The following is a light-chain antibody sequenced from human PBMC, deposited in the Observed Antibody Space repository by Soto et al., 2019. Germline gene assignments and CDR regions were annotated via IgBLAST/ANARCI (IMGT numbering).Light chain of an antibody. J-gene: IGKJ2*01. Sequence: EVVLTQSPGTLSLSPGERATLSCRTSQSVTSSFLSWFQQKPGQPPRLLLYGASRRATGTPDRFSGSGSGTDFTLIISRLEPEDFSTYYCQQSDSTPYTFGQGTKVEI. CDR1: QSVTSSF. CDR3: QQSDSTPYT. CDR2: GAS. V-gene: IGKV3-20*01.